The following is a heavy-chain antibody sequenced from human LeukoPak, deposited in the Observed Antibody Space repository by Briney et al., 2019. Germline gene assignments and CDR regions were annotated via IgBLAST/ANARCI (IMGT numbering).Heavy chain of an antibody. V-gene: IGHV3-21*01. J-gene: IGHJ4*02. CDR3: ARGVIVVVPAATGPTDY. CDR1: GFTFSSYS. CDR2: ISSSSSYI. D-gene: IGHD2-2*01. Sequence: GGSLRLSCAASGFTFSSYSMNWVRQAPGKGLEWVSSISSSSSYIYYADSVKGRFTISRDNAKNSLYLQMNSLRAEDTAVYYCARGVIVVVPAATGPTDYWGQGTLDTVSS.